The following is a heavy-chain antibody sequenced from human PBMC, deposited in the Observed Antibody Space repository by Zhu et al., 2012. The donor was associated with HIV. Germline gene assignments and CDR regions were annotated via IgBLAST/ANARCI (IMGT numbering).Heavy chain of an antibody. D-gene: IGHD3-10*01. V-gene: IGHV4-39*01. J-gene: IGHJ3*02. CDR1: GGSISSSSYY. Sequence: QVQLQESGPGLVKPSETLSLTCTVSGGSISSSSYYWGWIRQPPGKGLEWIGSIYYSGSTYYNPSLKSRVTIFVDTSKNQFSLKLSSVTAADTAVYYCARQGARGRLLWFGELFYDAFDIWGQGTMVTVLF. CDR2: IYYSGST. CDR3: ARQGARGRLLWFGELFYDAFDI.